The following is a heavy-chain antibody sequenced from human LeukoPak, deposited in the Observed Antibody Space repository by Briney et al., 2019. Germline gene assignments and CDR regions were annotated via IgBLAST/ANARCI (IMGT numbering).Heavy chain of an antibody. CDR3: AKDQRGNFDY. D-gene: IGHD3-10*01. CDR2: ISGSGGSR. Sequence: PGGSLRLSCAASGFTFNSYAMSWVRQAPGKGLEWVSAISGSGGSRYYADSVKGRFTISRDNSKNTLYLQMNSLRAEDTAVYYCAKDQRGNFDYWGQGTLVTVPS. V-gene: IGHV3-23*01. CDR1: GFTFNSYA. J-gene: IGHJ4*02.